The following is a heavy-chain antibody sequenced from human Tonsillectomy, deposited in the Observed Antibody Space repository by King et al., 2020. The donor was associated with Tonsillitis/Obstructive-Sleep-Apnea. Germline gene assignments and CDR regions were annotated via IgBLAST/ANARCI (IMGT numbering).Heavy chain of an antibody. CDR1: GFGFSSYW. Sequence: VQLVESGGGLVQPGGSLRLSCAASGFGFSSYWMSWVRQAPGKGLEWVANIKQDGSEKNYVDSVRGRFTISRDNAERSLYLQMSSLRDEDTAVYYCATDIVVGDWGQGTLVTVSS. CDR2: IKQDGSEK. V-gene: IGHV3-7*04. J-gene: IGHJ4*02. D-gene: IGHD2-15*01. CDR3: ATDIVVGD.